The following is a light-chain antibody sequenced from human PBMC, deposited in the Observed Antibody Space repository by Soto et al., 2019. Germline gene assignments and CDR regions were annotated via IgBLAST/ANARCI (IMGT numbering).Light chain of an antibody. CDR1: HSVSSN. CDR3: QQYGSSSS. V-gene: IGKV3-15*01. J-gene: IGKJ4*01. CDR2: GAS. Sequence: EIVMTQSPATLSVSPGERATLSCRASHSVSSNLAWYQQKPGQAPRLLIYGASTRATGIPARFSGSGSGTDFTLTISRLEPEDFAVYYCQQYGSSSSFGGGTKVDIK.